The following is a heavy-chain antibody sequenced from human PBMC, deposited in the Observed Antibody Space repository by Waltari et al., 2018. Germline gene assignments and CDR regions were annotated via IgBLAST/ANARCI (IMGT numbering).Heavy chain of an antibody. V-gene: IGHV4-59*01. D-gene: IGHD2-15*01. Sequence: QVQLQESGPGLVQPSATLSLTCTVSGGSISSSYWSWLRQPPGKGLEWIGYIYYSGSTNYNPSLKSRVTISVDTSKNQFSLKLSSVTAADTAVYYCARDSAGYSDGYYYGMDVWGQGTTVTVSS. CDR2: IYYSGST. CDR1: GGSISSSY. J-gene: IGHJ6*02. CDR3: ARDSAGYSDGYYYGMDV.